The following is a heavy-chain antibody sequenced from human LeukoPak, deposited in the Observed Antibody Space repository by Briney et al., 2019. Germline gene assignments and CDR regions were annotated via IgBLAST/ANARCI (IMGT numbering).Heavy chain of an antibody. CDR1: GFTFSSYS. V-gene: IGHV3-48*04. CDR2: ISSSGSTI. CDR3: ARGRSIAARPGYFQH. Sequence: GGSLRLSCAASGFTFSSYSMNWVRQAPGKGLEWVSYISSSGSTIYYADSVKGRFTISRDNAKNSLYLQMNSLRAEDTAVYYCARGRSIAARPGYFQHWGQGTLVTVSS. D-gene: IGHD6-6*01. J-gene: IGHJ1*01.